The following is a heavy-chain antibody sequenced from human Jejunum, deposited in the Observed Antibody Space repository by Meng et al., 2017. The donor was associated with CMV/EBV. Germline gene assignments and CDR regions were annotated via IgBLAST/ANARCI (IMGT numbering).Heavy chain of an antibody. Sequence: GYTFTNYYMHWVRQAPGHGLEWMGIINPNGGTTTYEKKFQGRVTMTRDTSTTTVYLDLSSLRSEDTAVYYCARDPYGAGSSALDYWGQGTRVTVSS. CDR2: INPNGGTT. CDR3: ARDPYGAGSSALDY. V-gene: IGHV1-46*01. CDR1: GYTFTNYY. D-gene: IGHD3-10*01. J-gene: IGHJ4*02.